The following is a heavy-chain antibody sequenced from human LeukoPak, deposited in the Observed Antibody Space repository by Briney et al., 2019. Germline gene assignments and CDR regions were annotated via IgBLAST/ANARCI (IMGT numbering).Heavy chain of an antibody. Sequence: GGSLRLSCAASGFTFSSYAMSWVRQAPGKGLEWVSAISGSGGSTYYADPVKGRFTISRDNSKNTLYLQMNSLRAEDTAVYYCAKDRYMVRGVIITYYGMDVWGQGTTVTVSS. J-gene: IGHJ6*02. CDR3: AKDRYMVRGVIITYYGMDV. CDR2: ISGSGGST. CDR1: GFTFSSYA. V-gene: IGHV3-23*01. D-gene: IGHD3-10*01.